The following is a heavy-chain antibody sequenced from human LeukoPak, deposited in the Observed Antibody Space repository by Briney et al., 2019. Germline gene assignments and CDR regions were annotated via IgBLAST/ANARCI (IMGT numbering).Heavy chain of an antibody. Sequence: PSETLSLTCTVSGGSISSGGYYWSWIRQPPGKGLEWIGYIYHSGSTYYNPSLKSRVTISVDRSKNQFSLKLSSVTAADTAVYYCARQDIVVVPAATNNWFDPWGQGTLVTVSS. D-gene: IGHD2-2*01. V-gene: IGHV4-30-2*01. CDR3: ARQDIVVVPAATNNWFDP. CDR1: GGSISSGGYY. CDR2: IYHSGST. J-gene: IGHJ5*02.